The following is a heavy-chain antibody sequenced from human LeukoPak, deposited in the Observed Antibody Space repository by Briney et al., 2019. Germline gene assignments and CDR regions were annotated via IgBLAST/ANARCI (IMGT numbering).Heavy chain of an antibody. Sequence: PGGSLRLSCAASGFTFSSYSMNWVRQAPGKGLEWVSSITSSSDYIYYADSVKGRFTISRDNAKNSLYLQMNSLRAEDTAVYYCAKLQREYQVLTASWFDPWGQGTLVTVSS. V-gene: IGHV3-21*01. J-gene: IGHJ5*02. CDR3: AKLQREYQVLTASWFDP. D-gene: IGHD2-2*01. CDR1: GFTFSSYS. CDR2: ITSSSDYI.